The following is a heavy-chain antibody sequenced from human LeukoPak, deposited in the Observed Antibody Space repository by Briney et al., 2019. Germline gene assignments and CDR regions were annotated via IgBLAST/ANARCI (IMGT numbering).Heavy chain of an antibody. V-gene: IGHV1-2*02. CDR2: INPNSDFT. Sequence: GASVKVSCKASGYTFTGYYMHWVRQAPGQGLEWMGWINPNSDFTNFAQNFQGRVTMTSDTSISTAYMELSRLRSDDTAVYYCAREDSTGYSSLDYWGQGTLVTVSS. J-gene: IGHJ4*02. CDR1: GYTFTGYY. CDR3: AREDSTGYSSLDY. D-gene: IGHD3-22*01.